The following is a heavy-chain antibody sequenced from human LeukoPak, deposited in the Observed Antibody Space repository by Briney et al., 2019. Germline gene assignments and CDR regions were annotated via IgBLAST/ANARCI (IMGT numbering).Heavy chain of an antibody. CDR2: IIPIFGTA. V-gene: IGHV1-69*13. CDR3: AREDCSSTSCCIYYGMDV. J-gene: IGHJ6*02. CDR1: GGTFSSYA. D-gene: IGHD2-2*01. Sequence: SVKVSCKASGGTFSSYAISWVRQAPGQGLEWMGGIIPIFGTANYAQKFQGRVTITADESTSTAYMELSSLRSEDTAVYYCAREDCSSTSCCIYYGMDVWGQGTTVTVSS.